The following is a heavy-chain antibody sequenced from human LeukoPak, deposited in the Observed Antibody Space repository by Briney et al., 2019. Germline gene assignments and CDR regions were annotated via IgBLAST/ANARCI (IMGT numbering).Heavy chain of an antibody. V-gene: IGHV3-23*01. D-gene: IGHD3-10*01. Sequence: GGTLRLSCAASGFTFSSYGMSWVRQAPGKGLEWVSAISGSGGSTYYADSVKGRFTISRDNSKNTLYLQMNSLRAEDTAVYYCAKDRITMVRGFDWFDPWGQGTLVTVSS. CDR1: GFTFSSYG. CDR2: ISGSGGST. J-gene: IGHJ5*02. CDR3: AKDRITMVRGFDWFDP.